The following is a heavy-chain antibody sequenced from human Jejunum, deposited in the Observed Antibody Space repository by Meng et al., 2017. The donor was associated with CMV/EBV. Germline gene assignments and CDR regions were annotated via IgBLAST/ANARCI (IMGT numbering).Heavy chain of an antibody. V-gene: IGHV3-53*01. J-gene: IGHJ4*02. D-gene: IGHD2-8*01. Sequence: SFSDNYMSWVRQAPGKGLEWVAGLYTFGTTSYADSVKGRFTFSRDSSKNTLYLQMDSLRAEDTAVYYCAREKFCTPACSSVFDHWGQGTLVTVSS. CDR3: AREKFCTPACSSVFDH. CDR2: LYTFGTT. CDR1: SFSDNY.